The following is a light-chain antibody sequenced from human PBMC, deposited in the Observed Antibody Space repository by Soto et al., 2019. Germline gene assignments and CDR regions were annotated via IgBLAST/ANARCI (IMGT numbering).Light chain of an antibody. CDR1: DIASKS. V-gene: IGLV3-21*02. Sequence: SYELNPPPSVSVAPGQTARISCGVNDIASKSVHWSQQKPGQAPVLVVYDDNDRPSGIPERFSGSNSGDTATLTISRVEAGDEADYYCQVWDSSSDHYVFGSGTKVTVL. CDR2: DDN. J-gene: IGLJ1*01. CDR3: QVWDSSSDHYV.